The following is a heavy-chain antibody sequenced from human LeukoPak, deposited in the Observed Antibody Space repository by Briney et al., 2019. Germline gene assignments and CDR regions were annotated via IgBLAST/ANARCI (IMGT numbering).Heavy chain of an antibody. J-gene: IGHJ4*02. Sequence: GASVKVSCKASGYTFTGYYMHWVRQAPGQGLEWMGRINPNSGGTNHAQKFQGRVTMTRDTSISTAYMELSRLRSDDTAVYYCARVLNYYEPFDNWGQGTLVTVSS. CDR1: GYTFTGYY. CDR3: ARVLNYYEPFDN. CDR2: INPNSGGT. V-gene: IGHV1-2*06. D-gene: IGHD3-16*01.